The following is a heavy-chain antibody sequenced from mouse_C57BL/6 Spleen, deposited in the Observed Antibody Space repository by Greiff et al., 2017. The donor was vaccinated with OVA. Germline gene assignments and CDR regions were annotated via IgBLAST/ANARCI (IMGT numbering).Heavy chain of an antibody. CDR3: ARGGHSNPYYYAMDY. V-gene: IGHV1-26*01. J-gene: IGHJ4*01. Sequence: EVQLQQSGPELVKPGASVKISCKASGYTFTDYYMNWVKQSHGKSLEWIGDINPNNGGTSYNQKFKGKATLTVDKSSSTAYMELRSLTSEDSAVYYCARGGHSNPYYYAMDYWGQGTSVTVSS. CDR1: GYTFTDYY. D-gene: IGHD2-5*01. CDR2: INPNNGGT.